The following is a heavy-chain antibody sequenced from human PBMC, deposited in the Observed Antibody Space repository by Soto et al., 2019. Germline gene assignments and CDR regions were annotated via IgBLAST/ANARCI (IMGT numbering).Heavy chain of an antibody. J-gene: IGHJ3*02. D-gene: IGHD3-10*01. CDR3: AKVWALALVLDI. Sequence: PGGSLRLSCAASGFTFSSYAMSWVRQAPGRGLEWVSAISGSGGSTYYADSVKGRFTISRDNSKNTLYLQMNSLRAEDTAVYYCAKVWALALVLDIWGQGTMVTVSS. V-gene: IGHV3-23*01. CDR2: ISGSGGST. CDR1: GFTFSSYA.